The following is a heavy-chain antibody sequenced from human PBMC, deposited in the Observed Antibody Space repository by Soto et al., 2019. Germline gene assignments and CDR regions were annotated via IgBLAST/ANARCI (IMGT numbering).Heavy chain of an antibody. V-gene: IGHV3-7*01. CDR2: IKQDGSDR. Sequence: PGGSLRLSCAVPRFTFGDYWMSWVRQPPGKGLEWISNIKQDGSDRNYADSVKGRFTISRDNADNSMYLQMNSLRAEDTAVYYCASLSYGQLRYFDNWGQGTLVTVSS. J-gene: IGHJ4*02. CDR1: RFTFGDYW. D-gene: IGHD3-16*02. CDR3: ASLSYGQLRYFDN.